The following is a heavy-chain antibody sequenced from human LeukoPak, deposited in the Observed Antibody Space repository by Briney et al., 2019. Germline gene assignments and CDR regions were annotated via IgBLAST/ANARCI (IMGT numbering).Heavy chain of an antibody. V-gene: IGHV3-53*01. D-gene: IGHD2-15*01. Sequence: GGSLRLSCAASGFAVASNYMSWVRQAPGKGLEWVSILYSAGATYYADSVRGRFTITRDTSKNTLNLQMNSLRADDTAIYYCASGEVGVRKFYSDPFHYWGQGTLVTVSS. J-gene: IGHJ4*02. CDR1: GFAVASNY. CDR3: ASGEVGVRKFYSDPFHY. CDR2: LYSAGAT.